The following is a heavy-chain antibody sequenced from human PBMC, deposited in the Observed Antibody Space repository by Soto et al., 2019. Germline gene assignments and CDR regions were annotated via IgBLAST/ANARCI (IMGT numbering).Heavy chain of an antibody. D-gene: IGHD2-21*01. V-gene: IGHV3-30-3*01. CDR1: GFTFSSYA. J-gene: IGHJ4*02. CDR2: ISYDGSNK. CDR3: ARDRYVFPNGEFDY. Sequence: GGSLRLSCAASGFTFSSYAMHWVRQAPGKGLEWVAVISYDGSNKYYADSVKGRFTISRDNSKNTLYLQMNSLRAEDTAVYYCARDRYVFPNGEFDYWGQGTLVTVSS.